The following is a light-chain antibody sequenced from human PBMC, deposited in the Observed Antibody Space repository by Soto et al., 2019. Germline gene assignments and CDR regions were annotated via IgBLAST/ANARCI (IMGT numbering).Light chain of an antibody. J-gene: IGLJ2*01. CDR3: SSYTTNNTVV. CDR2: EVN. CDR1: STDVGSHNY. Sequence: QSALTQAASVSESPGQSISLSCGGTSTDVGSHNYVSWYQQHPGKAPKLIIFEVNNRPSGVSHRFSGPKSGNTASLTISDLQGEDEADYYCSSYTTNNTVVFGGGTKLTVL. V-gene: IGLV2-14*01.